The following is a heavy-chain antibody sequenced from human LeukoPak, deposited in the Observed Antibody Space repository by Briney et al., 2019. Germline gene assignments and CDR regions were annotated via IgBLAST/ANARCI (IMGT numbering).Heavy chain of an antibody. D-gene: IGHD4-23*01. CDR1: GFSLSTSGVG. Sequence: ESGPTLVKPTQTLTLTCTFSGFSLSTSGVGVGWIRQPPGKALEWLAVIYWDDDKRYSPSLKSRLTITKDTSKNQVVLTMTNMDPADTATYYCAHLRRPYSYIYGPMDYGGNLPFDHWGQGTLVTVSS. CDR3: AHLRRPYSYIYGPMDYGGNLPFDH. V-gene: IGHV2-5*02. J-gene: IGHJ4*02. CDR2: IYWDDDK.